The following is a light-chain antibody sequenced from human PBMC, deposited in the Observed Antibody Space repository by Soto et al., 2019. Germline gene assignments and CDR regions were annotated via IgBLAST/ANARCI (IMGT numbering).Light chain of an antibody. J-gene: IGKJ1*01. V-gene: IGKV3-15*01. CDR1: QNVAGD. Sequence: RVTTQSPATLSVSPGERATLSCRVSQNVAGDLAWYQQKPGQAPRLLIYRTSTRATGIPARFSGSGSGTEFTLTISSLQSEDFAVYYCQEYNGRSSFGQGTKVEIK. CDR3: QEYNGRSS. CDR2: RTS.